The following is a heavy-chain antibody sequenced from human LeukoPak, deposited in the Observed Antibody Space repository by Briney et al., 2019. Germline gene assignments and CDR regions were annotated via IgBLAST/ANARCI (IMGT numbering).Heavy chain of an antibody. CDR1: GFTFSSYW. CDR3: ASNYYDSSGYYIDAFDI. CDR2: IKQDGSEK. J-gene: IGHJ3*02. D-gene: IGHD3-22*01. Sequence: GGSLRLSCAASGFTFSSYWMSWVRQAPGKGLEWVANIKQDGSEKYYVDSVKGRFTISRDNAKNSLYLQMNSLRAEDTAVYYCASNYYDSSGYYIDAFDIWGQGTMVTVSS. V-gene: IGHV3-7*01.